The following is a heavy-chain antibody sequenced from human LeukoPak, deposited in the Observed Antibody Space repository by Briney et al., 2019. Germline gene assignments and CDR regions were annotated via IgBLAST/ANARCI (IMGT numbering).Heavy chain of an antibody. V-gene: IGHV3-23*01. J-gene: IGHJ6*03. D-gene: IGHD2-15*01. CDR2: ISSTGGTT. CDR1: GITFSSYG. CDR3: AKNGDRGAYCTGGTCYPYFYYYMDV. Sequence: HGGTLRLSCAASGITFSSYGMSWVRQAPGKGLEWVSSISSTGGTTYYADSVKGRFTISRDNSKNTLYLQMNSLRAEDTAIYYCAKNGDRGAYCTGGTCYPYFYYYMDVWGKGTTVTI.